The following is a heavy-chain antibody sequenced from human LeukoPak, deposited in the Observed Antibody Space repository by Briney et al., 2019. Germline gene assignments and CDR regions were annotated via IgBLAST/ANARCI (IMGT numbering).Heavy chain of an antibody. J-gene: IGHJ4*02. V-gene: IGHV3-15*01. CDR3: STMRYDFWSDKYLFDY. CDR1: GVSFNNVW. D-gene: IGHD3-3*01. CDR2: IRSKNYGGTT. Sequence: GGSLRLSCAVSGVSFNNVWMSWVRQAPGKGLEWVGRIRSKNYGGTTDYAAPVKGRFIISRDDSKNTLYLQMNSLDTEDTAVYYCSTMRYDFWSDKYLFDYWGQGTLVTVSS.